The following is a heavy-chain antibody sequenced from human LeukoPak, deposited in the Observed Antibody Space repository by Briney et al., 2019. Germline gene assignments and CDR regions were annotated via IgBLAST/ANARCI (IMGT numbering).Heavy chain of an antibody. D-gene: IGHD6-13*01. CDR3: ARGWEPYSSSFDY. CDR2: IYYSGST. J-gene: IGHJ4*02. CDR1: GYSISSGYY. Sequence: SETLSLTCTVSGYSISSGYYWGWIRQPPGKGLEWIGSIYYSGSTYYNPSLKSRVTISVDTSKNQFSLQLNSVTPEDTAVYYCARGWEPYSSSFDYWGQGTLVTVSS. V-gene: IGHV4-38-2*02.